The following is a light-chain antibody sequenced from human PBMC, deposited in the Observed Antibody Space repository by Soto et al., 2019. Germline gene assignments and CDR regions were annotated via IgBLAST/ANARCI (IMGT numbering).Light chain of an antibody. Sequence: QSALTQPASVSGSPGQSITISCTGTSSDVGGYDYVSWYQQNPGKAPKLLISDVTDRASGVSHRFSGSKSGNTATLTISGLQADDEAAYYCSSGTNIVIHVVFGGGTKLTVL. V-gene: IGLV2-14*01. CDR3: SSGTNIVIHVV. CDR1: SSDVGGYDY. CDR2: DVT. J-gene: IGLJ3*02.